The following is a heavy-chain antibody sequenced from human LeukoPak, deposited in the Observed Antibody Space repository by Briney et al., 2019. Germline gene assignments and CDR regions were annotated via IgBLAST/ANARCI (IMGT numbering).Heavy chain of an antibody. V-gene: IGHV3-48*04. CDR2: ISSSSSTI. CDR1: GFTFSSYS. CDR3: AKDRAARGRGNYFYMDV. J-gene: IGHJ6*03. Sequence: GGSLRLSCAASGFTFSSYSMNWVRQAPGKGLEWVSYISSSSSTIYYADSVEGRFTISRDNRENSLYLQMNSLRPEDTALYYCAKDRAARGRGNYFYMDVWGKGTTVTVSS. D-gene: IGHD2/OR15-2a*01.